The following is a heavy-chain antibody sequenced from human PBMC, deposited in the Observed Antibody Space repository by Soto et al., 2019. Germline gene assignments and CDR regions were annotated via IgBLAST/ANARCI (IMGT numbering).Heavy chain of an antibody. CDR3: ARDVSTLGWGQPFP. CDR2: ISAYNGNT. CDR1: GYTFTSYG. J-gene: IGHJ3*01. Sequence: QVQLVQSGAEVKKPEASVKVSCKASGYTFTSYGISWVRQAPGLGLEWMGWISAYNGNTNYAQKLQGRVTMTTDTSTSTAYMELTSLRSDDTAVYYCARDVSTLGWGQPFPWGQGTMVTVSS. D-gene: IGHD1-26*01. V-gene: IGHV1-18*04.